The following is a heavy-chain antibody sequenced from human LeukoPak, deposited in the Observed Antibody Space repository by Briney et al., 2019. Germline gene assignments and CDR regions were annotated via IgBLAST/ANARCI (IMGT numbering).Heavy chain of an antibody. CDR1: GYTFTNSY. Sequence: GASVKVSCKASGYTFTNSYVHWVRQAPGQVLEWMGLINPDGGNTNYAQNFQGRVTMTTDTSTSTAYLELRSLRSDDTAVYYCARDERYDSSGYPFDYWGQGTLVTVSS. CDR3: ARDERYDSSGYPFDY. CDR2: INPDGGNT. V-gene: IGHV1-46*01. J-gene: IGHJ4*02. D-gene: IGHD3-22*01.